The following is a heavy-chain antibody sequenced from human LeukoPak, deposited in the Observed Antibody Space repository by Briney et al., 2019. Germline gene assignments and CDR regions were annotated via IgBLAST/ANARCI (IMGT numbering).Heavy chain of an antibody. J-gene: IGHJ4*02. V-gene: IGHV3-23*01. CDR1: GFPLSSHA. D-gene: IGHD2-21*01. Sequence: GGSLRLSCAASGFPLSSHAMSWVRQAPGKGLEWVSATSSSDAGTYYADSVRGRFTISRDNSKNTLYLQMNSLRAEDAAVYYCARAPVTSCRGAYCYPFDYWGQGTLVTVSS. CDR3: ARAPVTSCRGAYCYPFDY. CDR2: TSSSDAGT.